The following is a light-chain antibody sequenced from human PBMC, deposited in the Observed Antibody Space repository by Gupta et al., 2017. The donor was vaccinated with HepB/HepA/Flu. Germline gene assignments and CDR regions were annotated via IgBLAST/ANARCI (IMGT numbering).Light chain of an antibody. Sequence: QSVLTQPPSASGTPGQRVAISCSGSSSNIGSNTFNWYQHIPGTAHKLLIYNNDQRPSGVPDRFSGSKSGTSASLATSGLHSEYEADYYCAAWDDSLNAYVFGTGTKVTVL. CDR2: NND. J-gene: IGLJ1*01. CDR1: SSNIGSNT. CDR3: AAWDDSLNAYV. V-gene: IGLV1-44*01.